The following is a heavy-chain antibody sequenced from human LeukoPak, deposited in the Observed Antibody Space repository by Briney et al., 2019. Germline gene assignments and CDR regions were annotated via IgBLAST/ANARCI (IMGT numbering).Heavy chain of an antibody. CDR2: ISSSSSYI. CDR3: ARDFGGSSSGY. D-gene: IGHD6-6*01. V-gene: IGHV3-21*01. J-gene: IGHJ4*02. CDR1: GFTFSSYW. Sequence: GGSLRLSCAASGFTFSSYWMSWVRQAPGKGLEGVSSISSSSSYIYYADSVKGRFTISRDNAKNSLYLQMNSLRAEDTAVYYCARDFGGSSSGYWGQGTLVTVSS.